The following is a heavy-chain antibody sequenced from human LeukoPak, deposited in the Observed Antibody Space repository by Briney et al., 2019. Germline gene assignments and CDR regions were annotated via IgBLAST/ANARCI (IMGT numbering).Heavy chain of an antibody. CDR3: ARDLDSSGTTPGY. CDR2: IYYIGST. CDR1: GGSISSYY. Sequence: SGPTLVNPSETLSLTCTVSGGSISSYYWSWIRQPPGTGLEWIGYIYYIGSTNYNPSLKSRVTISVDTSKNQFSLKLSSVTAADTAVYYCARDLDSSGTTPGYWGQGTLVTVSS. D-gene: IGHD3-22*01. J-gene: IGHJ4*02. V-gene: IGHV4-59*01.